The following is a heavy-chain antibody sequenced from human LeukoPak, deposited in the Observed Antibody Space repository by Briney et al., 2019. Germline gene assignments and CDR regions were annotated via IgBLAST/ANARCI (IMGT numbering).Heavy chain of an antibody. J-gene: IGHJ6*02. D-gene: IGHD1-26*01. Sequence: PSETLSLTCTVSGGSIRSSSYFWGWIRQPPGKGLEWIGNIYYSGSSYYNPSLKSRVTISVDTSENQFSLKMSSVTAADTAVFYCARQSGVSSDNYFGMDVWGQGTTVTVSS. CDR1: GGSIRSSSYF. CDR2: IYYSGSS. V-gene: IGHV4-39*01. CDR3: ARQSGVSSDNYFGMDV.